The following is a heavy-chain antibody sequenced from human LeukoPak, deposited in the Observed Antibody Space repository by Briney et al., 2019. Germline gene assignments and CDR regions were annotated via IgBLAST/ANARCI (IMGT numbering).Heavy chain of an antibody. CDR3: ARAELGITIFGAAGCMDV. J-gene: IGHJ6*02. D-gene: IGHD3-3*01. V-gene: IGHV1-58*01. CDR1: GFTFTSSA. CDR2: IVVGSGNT. Sequence: SVKVSCKASGFTFTSSAVQWVRQARGQRLEWIGWIVVGSGNTNYAQKFQGRVTITRDMSASTAYMELSSLRSEDTAVYYCARAELGITIFGAAGCMDVWGQGTTVTVSS.